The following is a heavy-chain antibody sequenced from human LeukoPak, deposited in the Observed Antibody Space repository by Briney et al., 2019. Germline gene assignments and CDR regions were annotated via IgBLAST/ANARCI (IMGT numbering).Heavy chain of an antibody. J-gene: IGHJ4*02. CDR1: GYSFTSYW. CDR3: ARLHYYGSGSSQNFDY. D-gene: IGHD3-10*01. V-gene: IGHV5-51*01. CDR2: IYPGDSDT. Sequence: GESLKISCEGSGYSFTSYWIGWVRQMPGKGLEWMGIIYPGDSDTRYSPSFQGQVTISADKSISTAYLQWSSLKASDTAMYYCARLHYYGSGSSQNFDYWGQGTLVTVSS.